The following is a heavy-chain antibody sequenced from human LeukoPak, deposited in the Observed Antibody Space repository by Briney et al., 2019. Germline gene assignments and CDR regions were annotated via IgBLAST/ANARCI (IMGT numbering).Heavy chain of an antibody. V-gene: IGHV3-30*02. D-gene: IGHD6-6*01. Sequence: GGSLRLSCAASGFTFSSYGMHWVRQAPGKGLEWVAFIRYDGSNKYYADSVKGRFTISRDNSKNTLYLQMNSLSADDTAVYYCAGGASEYSSSGDFACWGQGTLVTVSS. CDR3: AGGASEYSSSGDFAC. J-gene: IGHJ4*02. CDR2: IRYDGSNK. CDR1: GFTFSSYG.